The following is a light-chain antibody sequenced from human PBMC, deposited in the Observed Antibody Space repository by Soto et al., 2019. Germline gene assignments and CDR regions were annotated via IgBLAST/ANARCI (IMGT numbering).Light chain of an antibody. V-gene: IGKV3-11*01. J-gene: IGKJ1*01. CDR2: QTS. CDR3: HQRQSWPRT. Sequence: EIVLTQSPATLSSFPGDRVTLSCRASQYINTRLAWYQHRPGQAHRLLIYQTSIRAAGIPARFSASGSGTDFTLTISDVQPEEFALYYCHQRQSWPRTFGQGTKVDIK. CDR1: QYINTR.